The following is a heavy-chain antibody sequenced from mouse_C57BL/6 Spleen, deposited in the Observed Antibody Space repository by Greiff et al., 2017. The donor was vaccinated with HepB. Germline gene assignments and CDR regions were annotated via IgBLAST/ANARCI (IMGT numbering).Heavy chain of an antibody. CDR1: GYTFTSYW. D-gene: IGHD2-4*01. CDR2: IDPSDSET. CDR3: ARVYDYDGWYFDV. V-gene: IGHV1-52*01. J-gene: IGHJ1*03. Sequence: VKLQQPGAELVRPGSSVKLSCKASGYTFTSYWMHWVKQRPIQGLEWIGNIDPSDSETHYNQKFKDKATLTVDKSSSTAYMQLSSLTSEDSAVYYCARVYDYDGWYFDVWGTGTTVTVSS.